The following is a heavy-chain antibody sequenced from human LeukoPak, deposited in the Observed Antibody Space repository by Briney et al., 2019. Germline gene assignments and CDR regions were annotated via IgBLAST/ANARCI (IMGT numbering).Heavy chain of an antibody. CDR1: GYTFTSYG. V-gene: IGHV1-18*01. CDR3: ARETSYYYDSSGYYFPGYFDY. Sequence: ASVKVSCKASGYTFTSYGISWVRQAPGQGLEWMGWISAYNGNTNYAQKLQGRVTMTTDTSTSTAYMELRSLRSDDTAVYYCARETSYYYDSSGYYFPGYFDYWGQGTLVTVSS. CDR2: ISAYNGNT. D-gene: IGHD3-22*01. J-gene: IGHJ4*02.